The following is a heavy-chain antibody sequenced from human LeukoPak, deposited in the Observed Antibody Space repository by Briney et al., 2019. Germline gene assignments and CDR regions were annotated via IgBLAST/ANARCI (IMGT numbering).Heavy chain of an antibody. CDR2: IYYSGST. J-gene: IGHJ4*02. CDR3: AGGDYPFDY. CDR1: GGSISSYY. Sequence: PSETLSLTCTVSGGSISSYYWSWIRQPPGKGLEWIGYIYYSGSTNYNPSLKSRVTISVDTSKNQFSLTLSSVTAADTAVYYCAGGDYPFDYWGQGTLVTVSS. D-gene: IGHD1-26*01. V-gene: IGHV4-59*01.